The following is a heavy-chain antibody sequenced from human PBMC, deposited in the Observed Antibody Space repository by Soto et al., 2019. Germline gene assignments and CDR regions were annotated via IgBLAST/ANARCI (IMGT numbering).Heavy chain of an antibody. D-gene: IGHD1-26*01. CDR2: IYYSGST. J-gene: IGHJ4*02. Sequence: SETLSLTCTVSGGSISSGGYYWSWIRQHPGKGLEWIGYIYYSGSTYYNPSLKSRVTISVDTSKNQFSLKLSSVTAADTAVYYCARGPNIVGATIDHWGQGTLVTVSS. V-gene: IGHV4-31*03. CDR3: ARGPNIVGATIDH. CDR1: GGSISSGGYY.